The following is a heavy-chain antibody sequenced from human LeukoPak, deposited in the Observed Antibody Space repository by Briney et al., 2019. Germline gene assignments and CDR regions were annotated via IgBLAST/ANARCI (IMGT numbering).Heavy chain of an antibody. D-gene: IGHD1-26*01. V-gene: IGHV3-30*18. CDR2: ISYDGSNK. Sequence: GGSLRLSCAASGFTFSSYGMHWVRQAPGKGLEWVAVISYDGSNKYYADSVKGRFTISRDNSKNTLYLQMNSLRAEDTAVYYCAKGDSGSYLGVDYWGQGTLVTVSS. CDR3: AKGDSGSYLGVDY. J-gene: IGHJ4*02. CDR1: GFTFSSYG.